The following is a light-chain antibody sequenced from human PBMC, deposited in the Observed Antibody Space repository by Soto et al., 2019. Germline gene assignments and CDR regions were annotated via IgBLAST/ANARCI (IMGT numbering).Light chain of an antibody. Sequence: DIQMTQSPSSLSASVGERVTITCRAIQGISSYLNWYQQKPGKAPKLLIYAASSLQSGVPSRFSGSGSGTDFTLTISSLQPEDFATYYCQQSYSTPITFGQGTRLEIK. CDR1: QGISSY. J-gene: IGKJ5*01. CDR3: QQSYSTPIT. V-gene: IGKV1-39*01. CDR2: AAS.